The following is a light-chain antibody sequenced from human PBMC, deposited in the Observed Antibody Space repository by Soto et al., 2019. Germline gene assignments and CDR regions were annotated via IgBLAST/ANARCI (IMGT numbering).Light chain of an antibody. J-gene: IGLJ2*01. Sequence: SYELTQPPSVSVAPGKTARITWGGNNIGSKSVHWYQQKPGQAPVLVIYSDSDRPSGIPERFSASNSGNTATLTISRVEAGDEADYYCQVWDSSSDQVFGGGTKLTVL. V-gene: IGLV3-21*04. CDR1: NIGSKS. CDR3: QVWDSSSDQV. CDR2: SDS.